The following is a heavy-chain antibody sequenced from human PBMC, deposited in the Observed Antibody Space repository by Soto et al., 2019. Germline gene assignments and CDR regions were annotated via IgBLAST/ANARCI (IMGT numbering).Heavy chain of an antibody. CDR3: ASSYGSGYRAFDY. J-gene: IGHJ4*02. CDR1: GDTFSFYS. V-gene: IGHV1-69*02. CDR2: VNPILSMS. Sequence: QVQLVQSGAEVKRPGSSVKVSCKTSGDTFSFYSINWVRQAPGLGLEWMGRVNPILSMSNYAQRFQGRVTMTADKSTSTAYMELRSLRSEDPAIYYCASSYGSGYRAFDYWGQGALVTVSS. D-gene: IGHD3-10*01.